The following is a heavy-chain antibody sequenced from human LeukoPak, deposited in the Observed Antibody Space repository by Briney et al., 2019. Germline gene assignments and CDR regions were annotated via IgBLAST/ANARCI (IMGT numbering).Heavy chain of an antibody. CDR1: GFTFSSYS. Sequence: PGGSLRLSCAASGFTFSSYSMNWVRQAPGKGLKWVSSISSSSSYIYYADSVKGRFTISRDNAKNSLYLQMNSLRAEDTAVYYCARDVTLGNFDYWGQGILVIVSS. D-gene: IGHD3-16*01. V-gene: IGHV3-21*01. CDR2: ISSSSSYI. J-gene: IGHJ4*02. CDR3: ARDVTLGNFDY.